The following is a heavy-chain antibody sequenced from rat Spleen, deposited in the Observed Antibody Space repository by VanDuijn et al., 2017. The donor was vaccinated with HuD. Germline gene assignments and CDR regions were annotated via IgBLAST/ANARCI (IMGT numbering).Heavy chain of an antibody. CDR2: VWTGGSI. CDR3: ARDGGELGY. CDR1: GFSLTSYH. Sequence: QVQLKESGPGLVQPSQTLSLTCTVSGFSLTSYHVSWVRQPPGKGLEWMGVVWTGGSIDYNSALKSRLSISRDTSKSQVFLKMNSLQTEDTATYYCARDGGELGYWGQGVMVTVSS. V-gene: IGHV2-43*01. D-gene: IGHD5-1*01. J-gene: IGHJ2*01.